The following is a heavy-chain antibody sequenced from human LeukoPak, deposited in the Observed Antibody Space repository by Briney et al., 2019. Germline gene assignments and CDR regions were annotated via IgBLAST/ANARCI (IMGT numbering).Heavy chain of an antibody. CDR2: IYSGGST. D-gene: IGHD2-21*02. CDR3: ARAPYCGGDCYSGHFDY. V-gene: IGHV3-53*01. Sequence: ETLSLTCAVYGGSFSGYYWSWVRQAPGKGLEWASVIYSGGSTYYADSVKGRFTISRDNSKNTLYLQMNSLRAEDTAVYYCARAPYCGGDCYSGHFDYWGQGTLVTVSS. J-gene: IGHJ4*02. CDR1: GGSFSGYY.